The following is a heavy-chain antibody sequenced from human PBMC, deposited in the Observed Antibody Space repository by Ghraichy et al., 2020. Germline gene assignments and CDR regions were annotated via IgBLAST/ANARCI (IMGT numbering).Heavy chain of an antibody. Sequence: GGSLRLSCAASGFTFSSYWMHWVRQAPGKGLVWVSRINSDGSSTSYADSVKGRFTISRDNAKNTLYLQMNSRRAENTAVYYCARGRIQLWSSRDLEWFDPWGQGTLVTVSS. CDR3: ARGRIQLWSSRDLEWFDP. CDR1: GFTFSSYW. V-gene: IGHV3-74*01. J-gene: IGHJ5*02. CDR2: INSDGSST. D-gene: IGHD5-18*01.